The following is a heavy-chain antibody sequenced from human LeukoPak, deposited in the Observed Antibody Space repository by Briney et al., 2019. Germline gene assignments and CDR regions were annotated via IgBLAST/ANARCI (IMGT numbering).Heavy chain of an antibody. CDR3: VRCISHRGYYYYYGMDV. J-gene: IGHJ6*02. D-gene: IGHD1-14*01. V-gene: IGHV1-69*04. CDR2: IIPILGIA. CDR1: GGTFSSYA. Sequence: GASVKVSCKASGGTFSSYAISWVRQAPGQGLEWMGRIIPILGIANYAQKFQGRVTITADKSTSTAYMELSSLRSEDTAVYYCVRCISHRGYYYYYGMDVWGQGTTVTVSS.